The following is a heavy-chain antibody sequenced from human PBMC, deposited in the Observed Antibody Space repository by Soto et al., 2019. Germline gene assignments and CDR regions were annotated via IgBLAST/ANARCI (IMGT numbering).Heavy chain of an antibody. CDR2: IVVGNGNT. J-gene: IGHJ5*02. V-gene: IGHV1-58*01. CDR1: GLTFTSST. Sequence: QMQLVQSGPEVKKPGTSVKVSCKASGLTFTSSTVQWVRQARGQRLERIGWIVVGNGNTNYAQKFQERVTITRDMSTSTAYMELSSLRSEDTAVYYCAGTGYSSSWYDPFNWFDPWGQGTLVTVSS. D-gene: IGHD6-13*01. CDR3: AGTGYSSSWYDPFNWFDP.